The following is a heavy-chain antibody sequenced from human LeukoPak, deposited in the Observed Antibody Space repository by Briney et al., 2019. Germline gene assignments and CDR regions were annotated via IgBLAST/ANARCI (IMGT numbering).Heavy chain of an antibody. D-gene: IGHD3-22*01. V-gene: IGHV3-30*18. Sequence: TGGSLRLSCAASGFTFSSYGMHWVRQAPGKGLEWVAVISYDGSNKYYADSVKGRFTISRDNSKNTLYLQMNSLRAEDTAVYYCAKDGTYYDSSGYFYRGQGTLVTVSS. CDR2: ISYDGSNK. CDR3: AKDGTYYDSSGYFY. CDR1: GFTFSSYG. J-gene: IGHJ4*02.